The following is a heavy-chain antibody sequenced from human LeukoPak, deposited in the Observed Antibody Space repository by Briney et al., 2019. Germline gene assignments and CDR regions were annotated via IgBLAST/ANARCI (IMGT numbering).Heavy chain of an antibody. Sequence: PGGSLRLSCAASGFTFSSHAMSWVRQAPGKGLEWVSAISGSGGSTYYADSVKGRFTISRDKYKNTLYLQMNSLRAEDTAVYYCAKGLAVAGHFDYWGQGTLATVSS. V-gene: IGHV3-23*01. CDR3: AKGLAVAGHFDY. CDR1: GFTFSSHA. J-gene: IGHJ4*02. CDR2: ISGSGGST. D-gene: IGHD6-19*01.